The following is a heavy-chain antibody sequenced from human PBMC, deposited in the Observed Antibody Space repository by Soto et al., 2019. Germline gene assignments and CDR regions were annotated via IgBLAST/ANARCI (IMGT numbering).Heavy chain of an antibody. D-gene: IGHD3-10*01. Sequence: EVQLVESGGGLVQPGRSLRLSCAASGFTFDDYAMHWVRQAPGKGLEWVSYINWNSASIGYADSVKGRFTISRDNAKNSLYLQMNSLRAEDTALYYCAIPSSGSSYIFASWGQGTLVTVSS. CDR2: INWNSASI. V-gene: IGHV3-9*01. CDR1: GFTFDDYA. CDR3: AIPSSGSSYIFAS. J-gene: IGHJ5*01.